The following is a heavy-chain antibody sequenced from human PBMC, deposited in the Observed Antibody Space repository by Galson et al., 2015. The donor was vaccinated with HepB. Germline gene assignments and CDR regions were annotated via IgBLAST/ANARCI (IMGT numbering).Heavy chain of an antibody. CDR2: IYPGDSET. Sequence: QSGAEVKKPGESLKISCKASGYSFRNYWIGWVRQMPGKGLQCMGIIYPGDSETRYSPSFQGQVTISADKSINTAYLQWTSLKASDTAVYYCARHPGSIVPLRYSPAWLLDYCGQGTLVIVSS. CDR1: GYSFRNYW. V-gene: IGHV5-51*01. D-gene: IGHD3-16*02. CDR3: ARHPGSIVPLRYSPAWLLDY. J-gene: IGHJ4*02.